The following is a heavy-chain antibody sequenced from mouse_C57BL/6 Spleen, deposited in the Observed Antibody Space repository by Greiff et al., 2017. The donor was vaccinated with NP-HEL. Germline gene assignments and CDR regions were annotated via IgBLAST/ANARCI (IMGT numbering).Heavy chain of an antibody. D-gene: IGHD1-1*01. J-gene: IGHJ4*01. CDR3: ARGDYGDAMDY. CDR1: GYTFTDYY. V-gene: IGHV1-26*01. Sequence: EVQLQQSGPELVKPGASVKISCKASGYTFTDYYMNWVKQSHGKSLEWIGDINPNNGGTSYNQKFKGKATLTVDKSSSTAYMELRSLTSEDSAVYYGARGDYGDAMDYWGQETSVTVSS. CDR2: INPNNGGT.